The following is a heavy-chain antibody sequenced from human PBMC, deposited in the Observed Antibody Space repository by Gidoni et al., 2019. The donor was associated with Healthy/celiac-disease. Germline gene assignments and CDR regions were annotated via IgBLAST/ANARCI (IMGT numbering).Heavy chain of an antibody. CDR3: ARGAH. V-gene: IGHV4-34*01. CDR2: IHHSGST. Sequence: QVQLQQWGAGLLKPSETLSLTRAVYGGFFSGYYWSWIRPPPGTGLEWNGEIHHSGSTNDIPSLKSRVTISEDTTKNQFSLKLSAVTAAETAVYYCARGAHWGQGTLVTVSS. J-gene: IGHJ4*02. CDR1: GGFFSGYY.